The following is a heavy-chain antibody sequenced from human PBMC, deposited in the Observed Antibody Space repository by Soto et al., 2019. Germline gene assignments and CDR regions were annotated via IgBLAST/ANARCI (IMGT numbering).Heavy chain of an antibody. CDR3: GRGYSHGYQDY. CDR2: IKSDGSTT. Sequence: VQLVESGGGLVQPGGSLRLSCAASGFTFSTYGLHWVRQAPGKGLVWVSHIKSDGSTTSYADSVQGRFTISRDNAKSTLYLQMNSLRAEDTAVYYCGRGYSHGYQDYWGQGTLVTVSS. J-gene: IGHJ4*02. CDR1: GFTFSTYG. D-gene: IGHD5-12*01. V-gene: IGHV3-74*01.